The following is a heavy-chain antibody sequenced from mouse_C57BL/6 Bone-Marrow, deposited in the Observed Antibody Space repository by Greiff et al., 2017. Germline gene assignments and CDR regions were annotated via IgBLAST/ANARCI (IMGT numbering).Heavy chain of an antibody. J-gene: IGHJ2*01. CDR3: ARGGVY. CDR2: IYPRSGNT. CDR1: GYTFTSYG. V-gene: IGHV1-81*01. Sequence: VQLQPSGAELARPGASVKLSCKASGYTFTSYGISWVKQRTGQGLEWIGEIYPRSGNTYYNEKFKGKATLTADKSSSTAYMELRSLTSEDSAVYFCARGGVYWGQGTTLTVSS.